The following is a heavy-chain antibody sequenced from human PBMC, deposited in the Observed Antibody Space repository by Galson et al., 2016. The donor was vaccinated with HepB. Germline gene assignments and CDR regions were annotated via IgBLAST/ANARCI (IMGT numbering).Heavy chain of an antibody. CDR2: IDRSSSTI. Sequence: SLRLSCAASEFTFSSHSMNWVRQAPGKGLEWVSYIDRSSSTIYYADSVKGRFTISRDNAKNSLYLQMNSLRVEDTAVYYCAKFIPEHAHYDFWSGSGYYGMDVWCQGTTVTVSS. D-gene: IGHD3-3*01. J-gene: IGHJ6*02. V-gene: IGHV3-48*01. CDR3: AKFIPEHAHYDFWSGSGYYGMDV. CDR1: EFTFSSHS.